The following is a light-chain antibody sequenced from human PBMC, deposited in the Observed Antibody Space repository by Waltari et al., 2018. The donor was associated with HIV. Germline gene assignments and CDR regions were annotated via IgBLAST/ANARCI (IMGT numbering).Light chain of an antibody. V-gene: IGLV1-40*01. CDR1: SSNIGSGSD. J-gene: IGLJ3*02. CDR3: QSYDSSLSGWV. CDR2: AHT. Sequence: QSVLTQPPSVSGAPGQRVSISCSGGSSNIGSGSDEHWYQQFPGRAPKVLIYAHTRRPSGVPDRFSGSKSGYSASLVITGLQAEDAGEYYCQSYDSSLSGWVFGGGTKLTVL.